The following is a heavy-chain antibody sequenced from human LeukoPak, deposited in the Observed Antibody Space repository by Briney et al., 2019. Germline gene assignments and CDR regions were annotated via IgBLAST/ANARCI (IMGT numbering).Heavy chain of an antibody. CDR1: GGTFSSYP. CDR3: ARDRGALEYSSSSGAFDI. Sequence: SVKLSCKASGGTFSSYPISWVRQAPGQGLEWLGRIIPILVIANYAQRFQGRVTITADESTSTAYMELSSLRSEDTAVYYCARDRGALEYSSSSGAFDIWGQGTTVTVSS. D-gene: IGHD6-6*01. J-gene: IGHJ3*02. CDR2: IIPILVIA. V-gene: IGHV1-69*04.